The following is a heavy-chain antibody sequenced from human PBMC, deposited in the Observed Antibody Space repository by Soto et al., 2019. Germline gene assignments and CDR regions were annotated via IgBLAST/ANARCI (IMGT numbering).Heavy chain of an antibody. V-gene: IGHV1-69*06. CDR2: IIPIFGTA. J-gene: IGHJ6*02. D-gene: IGHD3-3*01. Sequence: SVKVSCKASGGTFSSYAISWVRQAPGQGLEWMGGIIPIFGTANYAQKFQGRVTITADKSTSTAYMELSSLRSEDTAVYYCARLATIFVTYYYGMDVWGQGTTVTVSS. CDR3: ARLATIFVTYYYGMDV. CDR1: GGTFSSYA.